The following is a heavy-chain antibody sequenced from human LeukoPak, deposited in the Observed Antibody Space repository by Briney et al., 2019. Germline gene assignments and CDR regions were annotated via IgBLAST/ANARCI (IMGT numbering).Heavy chain of an antibody. D-gene: IGHD3-22*01. Sequence: SETLSLTCTVPGGSISSRSYYSGGIRQPPGKGLEWIGSIYYSGSTYYNPSLKSRVTISVDTSKNQFSLKLSSVTAADTAVYYCASHLYYYDSSGLNYFDYWGQGTLVTVSS. CDR1: GGSISSRSYY. V-gene: IGHV4-39*01. CDR3: ASHLYYYDSSGLNYFDY. CDR2: IYYSGST. J-gene: IGHJ4*02.